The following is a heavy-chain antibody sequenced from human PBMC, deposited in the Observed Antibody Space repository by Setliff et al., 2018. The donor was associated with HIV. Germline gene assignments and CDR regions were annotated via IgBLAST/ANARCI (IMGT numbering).Heavy chain of an antibody. Sequence: GGSLRLSCAVSGFTFSSYPMTWVRQAPGKGLEWVANINQDGTATFFVDSVQGRFTISRDNAQNSLYLQLNSLRAEDTGVYHCARHPYGVFDYWGQGTLVTVSS. D-gene: IGHD3-3*01. CDR3: ARHPYGVFDY. CDR2: INQDGTAT. J-gene: IGHJ4*02. CDR1: GFTFSSYP. V-gene: IGHV3-7*01.